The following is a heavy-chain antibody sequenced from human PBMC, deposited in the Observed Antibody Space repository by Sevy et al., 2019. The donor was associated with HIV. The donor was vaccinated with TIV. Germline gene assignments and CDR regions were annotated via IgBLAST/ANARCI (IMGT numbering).Heavy chain of an antibody. Sequence: ASVKVSCKASGYTFTGYYMHWVRQAPGQGLEWMGWINPNSGGTNYAQTFQGWVTMTRDTSISTAYMELSRLRSDDTAVYYCARGSSSWDYYFDYWGQGTLVTVSS. CDR1: GYTFTGYY. CDR2: INPNSGGT. J-gene: IGHJ4*02. CDR3: ARGSSSWDYYFDY. D-gene: IGHD6-13*01. V-gene: IGHV1-2*04.